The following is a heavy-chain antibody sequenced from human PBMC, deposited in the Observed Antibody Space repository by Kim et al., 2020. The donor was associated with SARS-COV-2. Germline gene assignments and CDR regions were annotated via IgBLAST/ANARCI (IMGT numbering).Heavy chain of an antibody. Sequence: GGSLRLSCAASGFTFSSYAMNWVRQAPGKGLEWVSAISGSGGSTYYADSVKGRFTISRDNSKNTLYLQMNSLRAEDTAVYYCAKRFTMARGADFDYWGQGTLVTVSS. CDR2: ISGSGGST. CDR3: AKRFTMARGADFDY. CDR1: GFTFSSYA. J-gene: IGHJ4*02. V-gene: IGHV3-23*01. D-gene: IGHD3-10*01.